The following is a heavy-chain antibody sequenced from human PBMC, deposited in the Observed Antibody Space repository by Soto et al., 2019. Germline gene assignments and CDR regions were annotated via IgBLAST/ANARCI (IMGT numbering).Heavy chain of an antibody. CDR2: FDPEDGET. D-gene: IGHD3-10*01. J-gene: IGHJ6*02. CDR1: GYTLTELS. V-gene: IGHV1-24*01. Sequence: ASVKVSCKVSGYTLTELSMHWVRQAPGKGLEWMGGFDPEDGETIYAQKFQGRDTMTEDTSTDTAYMEQSSLRSEDTAEYYCATDWLTRGSGSYYPWSPHGMDVWGQGTTVTVSS. CDR3: ATDWLTRGSGSYYPWSPHGMDV.